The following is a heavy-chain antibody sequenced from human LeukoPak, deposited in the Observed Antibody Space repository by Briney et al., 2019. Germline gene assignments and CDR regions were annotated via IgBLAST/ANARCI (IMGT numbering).Heavy chain of an antibody. Sequence: ASVKVSCKASGYTFTSYGISWVRQAPGQGLEWMGWISAYNDNTNYAQKLQGRVTMTTDTSTSTAYMELRSLRSDDTAVYYCARHMSSSWPNYYYYYMDVWGKGTTVTVSS. V-gene: IGHV1-18*01. D-gene: IGHD6-13*01. CDR2: ISAYNDNT. J-gene: IGHJ6*03. CDR3: ARHMSSSWPNYYYYYMDV. CDR1: GYTFTSYG.